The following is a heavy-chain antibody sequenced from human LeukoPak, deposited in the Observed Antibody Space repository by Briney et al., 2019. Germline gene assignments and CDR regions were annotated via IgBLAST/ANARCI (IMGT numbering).Heavy chain of an antibody. J-gene: IGHJ5*02. CDR2: IKSKTDGGTT. CDR1: GFTFSNAW. V-gene: IGHV3-15*01. CDR3: VRDRCSSTSCHDSPNWFDP. Sequence: PGGSLRLSCAASGFTFSNAWMSWVRQAPGKGLEWVGRIKSKTDGGTTDYAAPVKGRFTISRDDSKNTLYLQMNSLKTEDTAVYYCVRDRCSSTSCHDSPNWFDPWGQGTLVTVSS. D-gene: IGHD2-2*01.